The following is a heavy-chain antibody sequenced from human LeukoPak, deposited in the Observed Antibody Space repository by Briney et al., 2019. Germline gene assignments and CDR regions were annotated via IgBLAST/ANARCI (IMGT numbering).Heavy chain of an antibody. CDR1: GGSISSGGYS. Sequence: SETLSLTCAVSGGSISSGGYSWSWIRQPPGKGLEWIGYSYHSGSTYYNPSLKSRVTISVDRSKNQLSLKLSSVTAADTAVYYCATQITTTVTHDAFDIWGQGTMVTVSS. D-gene: IGHD4-17*01. J-gene: IGHJ3*02. CDR3: ATQITTTVTHDAFDI. CDR2: SYHSGST. V-gene: IGHV4-30-2*01.